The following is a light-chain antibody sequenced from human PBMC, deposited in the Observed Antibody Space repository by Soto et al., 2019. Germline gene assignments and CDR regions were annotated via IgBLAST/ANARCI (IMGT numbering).Light chain of an antibody. V-gene: IGLV2-11*01. CDR3: CSYAGSYTLWV. Sequence: QSVLTQPRSVSGSPGQSVAISCTGTSSDVGGYNFVSRYQQHPGKAPKLIIYDVTKRPSGVPDRFSGSKSGNTASLTLSGLQAEDEADYYCCSYAGSYTLWVFGGGTKLTVL. J-gene: IGLJ3*02. CDR2: DVT. CDR1: SSDVGGYNF.